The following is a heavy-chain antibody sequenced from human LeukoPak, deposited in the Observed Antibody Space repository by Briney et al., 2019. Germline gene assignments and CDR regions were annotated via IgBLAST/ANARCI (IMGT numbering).Heavy chain of an antibody. CDR1: GFTVSSNY. CDR2: IYSGGRT. V-gene: IGHV3-53*04. Sequence: GGSLRLSCAASGFTVSSNYMSWVRQAPGKGLEWVSVIYSGGRTYYADSVKGRFTISRRNSKNTLYLQMNSLRAEDTAVYYCARERSGAFIDYWGQGTLVTVSS. CDR3: ARERSGAFIDY. J-gene: IGHJ4*02. D-gene: IGHD1-26*01.